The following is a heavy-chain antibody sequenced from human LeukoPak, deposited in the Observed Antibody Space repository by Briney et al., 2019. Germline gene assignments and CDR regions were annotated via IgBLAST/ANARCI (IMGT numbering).Heavy chain of an antibody. Sequence: SETLSLTCTVSGGSISSNNYYWGWIRQPPGKGLEWIGSIYYSGSTNYNPSLKSRVTISVDTSKNQFSLKLNSVTTADTAVYYCARGPRGTNWFDPWGQGTLVTVSS. CDR2: IYYSGST. V-gene: IGHV4-39*07. D-gene: IGHD1-1*01. J-gene: IGHJ5*02. CDR3: ARGPRGTNWFDP. CDR1: GGSISSNNYY.